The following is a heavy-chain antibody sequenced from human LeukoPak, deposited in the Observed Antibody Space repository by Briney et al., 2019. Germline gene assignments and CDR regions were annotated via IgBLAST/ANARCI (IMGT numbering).Heavy chain of an antibody. CDR3: TTYSSGPWH. CDR2: IKSKTEGETT. Sequence: PGGSLRLSCAASGFTFSSYAMSWVRQAPGKGLEWVGRIKSKTEGETTDYATPVKGRFTISRDDSKDTLYLQMDSLKTEDTAVYYCTTYSSGPWHWGQGTLVTVSS. CDR1: GFTFSSYA. D-gene: IGHD6-19*01. J-gene: IGHJ4*02. V-gene: IGHV3-15*01.